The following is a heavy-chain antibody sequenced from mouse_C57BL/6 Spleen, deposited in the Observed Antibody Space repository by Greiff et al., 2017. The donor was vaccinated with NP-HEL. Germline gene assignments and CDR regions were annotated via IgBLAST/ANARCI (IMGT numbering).Heavy chain of an antibody. CDR2: INPNNGGT. CDR1: GYTFTDYY. V-gene: IGHV1-26*01. D-gene: IGHD1-1*02. CDR3: ARRGSYYFDY. J-gene: IGHJ2*01. Sequence: EVQLQQSGPELVKPGASVKISCKASGYTFTDYYMNWVKQSHGKSLEWIGDINPNNGGTSYNQKFKGKATLTVDKSSSTAYMELRSLTSEDSAVYYWARRGSYYFDYWGQGTTLTVSS.